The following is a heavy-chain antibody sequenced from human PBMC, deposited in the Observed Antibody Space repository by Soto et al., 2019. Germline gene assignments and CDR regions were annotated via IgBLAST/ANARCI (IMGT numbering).Heavy chain of an antibody. Sequence: GGSLRLSCAASGFTFSSYSMNWVRQAPGKGLEWVSYISSSSTIYYADSVKGRFTISKDNAKNSLYLQMNSLRAEDTAVYYCARDSVRGYSYGYYWCFDLWGRGTLVTVSS. V-gene: IGHV3-48*01. CDR1: GFTFSSYS. J-gene: IGHJ2*01. CDR2: ISSSSTI. CDR3: ARDSVRGYSYGYYWCFDL. D-gene: IGHD5-18*01.